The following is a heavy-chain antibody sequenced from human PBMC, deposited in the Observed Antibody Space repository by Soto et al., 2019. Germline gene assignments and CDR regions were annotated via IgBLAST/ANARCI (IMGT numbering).Heavy chain of an antibody. Sequence: QVQLVESGGGLVKPGGSLRLSCAASGFTFSAYDMSWLREAPGKGLEWVSYISSSSYPNYADSVKGRFTISRDNATNSLYLQMNSLRAEDTAVYYCARVRADAFDIWGQGTMVTVSS. J-gene: IGHJ3*02. D-gene: IGHD4-17*01. CDR2: ISSSSYP. V-gene: IGHV3-11*05. CDR3: ARVRADAFDI. CDR1: GFTFSAYD.